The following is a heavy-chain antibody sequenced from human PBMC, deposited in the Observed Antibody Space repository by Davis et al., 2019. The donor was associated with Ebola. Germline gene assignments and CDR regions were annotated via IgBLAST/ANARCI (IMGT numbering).Heavy chain of an antibody. CDR1: GLIVSDKY. D-gene: IGHD1-7*01. CDR2: IYTIGHA. CDR3: ASSNSASGPFDP. Sequence: PGGSLRLSCAASGLIVSDKYISWVRQAPGKGLEWVSIIYTIGHAYYAGSVKGRFTISRDNSKNTVYLQMNNLGSEDTAVYYCASSNSASGPFDPWGQGTLVIVSS. V-gene: IGHV3-53*01. J-gene: IGHJ5*02.